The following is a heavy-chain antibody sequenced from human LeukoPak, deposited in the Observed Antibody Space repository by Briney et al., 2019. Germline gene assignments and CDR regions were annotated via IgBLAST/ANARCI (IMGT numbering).Heavy chain of an antibody. CDR2: ISYDGSNK. CDR3: ASTPSYCSGGSCYSEYYFDY. D-gene: IGHD2-15*01. Sequence: SGGSLRLSCAASGFTFSGYPIHWVRQAPGKGLEWVAVISYDGSNKYYADSVKGRLTISRDNSKNTLYLQMNSLRAEDTAVYYCASTPSYCSGGSCYSEYYFDYWGQGTLVTVSS. J-gene: IGHJ4*02. V-gene: IGHV3-30-3*01. CDR1: GFTFSGYP.